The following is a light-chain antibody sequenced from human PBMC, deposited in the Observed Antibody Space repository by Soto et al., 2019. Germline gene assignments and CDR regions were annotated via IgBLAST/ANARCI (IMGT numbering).Light chain of an antibody. J-gene: IGLJ2*01. CDR3: SSYTSSSTLVV. V-gene: IGLV2-14*01. CDR2: DVS. CDR1: SSDVGGYNY. Sequence: QSALTQPASVSGSPGQSITISCTGTSSDVGGYNYVSWYQQHPGKAPKLMTYDVSNRPSGVSNRFSGSKSGNTASLTISGLQAEDEADYYCSSYTSSSTLVVFGGGTNLTVL.